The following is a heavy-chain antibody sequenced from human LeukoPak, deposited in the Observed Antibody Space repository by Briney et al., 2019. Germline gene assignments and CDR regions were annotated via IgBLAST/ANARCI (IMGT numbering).Heavy chain of an antibody. V-gene: IGHV4-61*02. CDR1: GGSISSGSYY. CDR3: ARPMVRGVMGQYFDY. D-gene: IGHD3-10*01. J-gene: IGHJ4*02. Sequence: SETLSLTCTVSGGSISSGSYYWSWIRQPAGKGLEWIGRIYTSGSTNYNPSLKSRVTISVDTSKNQFSLKLSSVTAADTAVYYCARPMVRGVMGQYFDYWGQGTLVTVSS. CDR2: IYTSGST.